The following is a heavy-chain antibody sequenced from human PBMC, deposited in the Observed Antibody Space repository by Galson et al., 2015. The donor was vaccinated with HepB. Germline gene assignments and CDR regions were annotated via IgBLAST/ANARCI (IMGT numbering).Heavy chain of an antibody. CDR2: INPSGGST. CDR1: GYTFTSYY. CDR3: AREVGSCTSTSCSYWDYSYYGMDV. Sequence: SVKVSCKASGYTFTSYYMHWVRQAPGQGLEWMGIINPSGGSTSYAQKFQGRVTMTRDTSTSTVYMELSSLRSEDTAVYYCAREVGSCTSTSCSYWDYSYYGMDVWGQGTTATVAS. D-gene: IGHD2-2*01. J-gene: IGHJ6*02. V-gene: IGHV1-46*01.